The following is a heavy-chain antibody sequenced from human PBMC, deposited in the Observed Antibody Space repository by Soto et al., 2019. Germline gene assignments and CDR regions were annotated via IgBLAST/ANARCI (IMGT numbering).Heavy chain of an antibody. V-gene: IGHV3-64D*06. CDR2: ISSNGGST. D-gene: IGHD3-9*01. CDR1: GFTFSSYA. J-gene: IGHJ6*02. CDR3: VKARGILTGYYAFYYYGMDV. Sequence: GGSLRLSCSASGFTFSSYAMHWVRQAPGKGLEYVSAISSNGGSTYYADSVKGRFTISRDNSKNTLYLQMSSLRAEDTAVYYCVKARGILTGYYAFYYYGMDVWGQGTTVTVSS.